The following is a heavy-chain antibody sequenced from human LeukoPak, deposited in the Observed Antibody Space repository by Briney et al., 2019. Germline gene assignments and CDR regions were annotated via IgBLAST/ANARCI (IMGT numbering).Heavy chain of an antibody. CDR3: ARDLGFNWFDS. CDR1: DDSISSYY. J-gene: IGHJ5*01. Sequence: SETLSLTCSVSDDSISSYYWNWIRQPPGKGLEWIGNIYHSVTTNYNPSLKSRVTISADTSKNQFSLTLSSLTAADTAVYYCARDLGFNWFDSWGQGHLVTVSS. V-gene: IGHV4-59*01. CDR2: IYHSVTT.